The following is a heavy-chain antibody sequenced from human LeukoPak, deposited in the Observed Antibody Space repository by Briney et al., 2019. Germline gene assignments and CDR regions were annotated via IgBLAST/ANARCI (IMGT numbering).Heavy chain of an antibody. V-gene: IGHV1-69*05. CDR2: IIPIFGTA. CDR3: ARGSMVPYFDY. D-gene: IGHD4/OR15-4a*01. CDR1: GGTFSSCA. J-gene: IGHJ4*02. Sequence: ASVKVSCKASGGTFSSCAISWVRQAPGQGLEWMGRIIPIFGTANYAQKFQGRVTITTDESTSTAYMELSSLRSEDTAVYYCARGSMVPYFDYWGQGTLVTVSS.